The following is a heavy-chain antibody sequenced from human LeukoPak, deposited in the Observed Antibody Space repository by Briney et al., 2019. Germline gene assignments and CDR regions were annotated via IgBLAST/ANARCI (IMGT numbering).Heavy chain of an antibody. CDR3: ARDFTMVRGVIYWFDP. CDR1: GGTFSSYA. Sequence: SVKVSCKTSGGTFSSYAISWVRQAPGQGLEWMGRIIPILGIANYAQKFQGRVTITADKSTSTAYMELSSLRSEDTAVYYCARDFTMVRGVIYWFDPWGQGTLVTVSS. D-gene: IGHD3-10*01. V-gene: IGHV1-69*04. CDR2: IIPILGIA. J-gene: IGHJ5*02.